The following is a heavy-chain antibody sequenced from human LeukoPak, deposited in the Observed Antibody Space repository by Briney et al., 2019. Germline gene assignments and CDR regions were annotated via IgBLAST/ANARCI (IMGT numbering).Heavy chain of an antibody. CDR2: TSHSGSS. Sequence: PSETLSPTYAVYGGSFTDYYWAWIRQPPGQGLEWLGETSHSGSSTYNASLKSRVVISVDTSKNQFSLKLSSVTAADTAVYYCARETMVRGPNYWGQGTLVTVSS. CDR1: GGSFTDYY. CDR3: ARETMVRGPNY. V-gene: IGHV4-34*01. D-gene: IGHD3-10*01. J-gene: IGHJ4*02.